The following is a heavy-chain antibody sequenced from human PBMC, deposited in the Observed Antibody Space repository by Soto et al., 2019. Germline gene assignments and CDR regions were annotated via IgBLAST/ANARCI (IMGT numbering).Heavy chain of an antibody. CDR2: IKQDGSEK. D-gene: IGHD5-18*01. Sequence: EVQLVESGGGLVQPGGSLRLSCAASGFTFSRYWMSWVRQAPGKGLEWVANIKQDGSEKYYVDSVKGRFTISRDNAKNSLSLQLNSLGAEDTAVYYCATCGYNYDYPFDYWGQGTLVTVSS. CDR3: ATCGYNYDYPFDY. J-gene: IGHJ4*02. V-gene: IGHV3-7*01. CDR1: GFTFSRYW.